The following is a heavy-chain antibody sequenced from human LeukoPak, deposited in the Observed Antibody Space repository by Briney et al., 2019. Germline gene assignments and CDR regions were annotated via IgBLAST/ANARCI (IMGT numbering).Heavy chain of an antibody. CDR2: ISSSGSTI. D-gene: IGHD3-3*01. J-gene: IGHJ3*02. CDR3: AKVLSLEWFPPILAFDI. Sequence: GGSLRLSCAASGFTFSDYYMSWIRQAPGKGLEWVSYISSSGSTIYYADSVKGRFTISRDNSKNTLYLQMNSLRAEDTAVYYCAKVLSLEWFPPILAFDIWGQGTMVTVSS. V-gene: IGHV3-11*04. CDR1: GFTFSDYY.